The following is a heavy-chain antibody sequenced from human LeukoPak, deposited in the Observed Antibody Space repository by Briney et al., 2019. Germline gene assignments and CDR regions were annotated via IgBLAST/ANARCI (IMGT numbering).Heavy chain of an antibody. Sequence: GGSLRLSCAVSGFTFSSSWMHWVRQAPGKGLVWVSHIKTDGSTTAYADSVKGRFTISRDNAKNTLYLQMNSLRAEDTAVYYCAKDSGYSSGWYIGWYFDLWGRGTLVTVSS. V-gene: IGHV3-74*01. CDR1: GFTFSSSW. J-gene: IGHJ2*01. CDR3: AKDSGYSSGWYIGWYFDL. D-gene: IGHD6-19*01. CDR2: IKTDGSTT.